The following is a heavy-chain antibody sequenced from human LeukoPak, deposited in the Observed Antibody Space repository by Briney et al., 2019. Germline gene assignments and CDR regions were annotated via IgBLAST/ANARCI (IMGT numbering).Heavy chain of an antibody. Sequence: SETLSLTCAVSGGSISSGGYSWSWIRQPPGKGLEWIGYIYHSGSTYYNPSLKSRVTISVDRSKNQFSLKLSSVTAADTAVYYCARIHRYCSGGACYVLDNWGQGTLVAVSS. CDR2: IYHSGST. J-gene: IGHJ4*02. CDR1: GGSISSGGYS. CDR3: ARIHRYCSGGACYVLDN. V-gene: IGHV4-30-2*01. D-gene: IGHD2-15*01.